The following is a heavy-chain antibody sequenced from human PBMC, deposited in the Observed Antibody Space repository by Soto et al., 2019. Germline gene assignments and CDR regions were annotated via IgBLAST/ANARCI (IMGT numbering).Heavy chain of an antibody. CDR1: GGTFSSYA. J-gene: IGHJ6*02. Sequence: QVQLVQSGAEVKKPGSSVKVSCKASGGTFSSYAISWVRQAPGQGLEWMGGIIPIFGTANYAQKFQGRVTITADKSTSTAYMELSSLRSEDTAAYYCARGLMEWLPIPNYYYYGMDVWGQRTTVTVSS. CDR2: IIPIFGTA. D-gene: IGHD3-3*01. V-gene: IGHV1-69*06. CDR3: ARGLMEWLPIPNYYYYGMDV.